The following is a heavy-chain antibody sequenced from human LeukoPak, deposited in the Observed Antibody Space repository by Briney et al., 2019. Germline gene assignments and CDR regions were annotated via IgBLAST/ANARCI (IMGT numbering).Heavy chain of an antibody. CDR1: GGSISSGGYS. J-gene: IGHJ4*02. CDR2: IYYSGST. CDR3: AGFTFFRGVITFDY. D-gene: IGHD3-10*01. V-gene: IGHV4-30-4*07. Sequence: SETLSLTCAVSGGSISSGGYSWSWIRQPPGKGLEWIGYIYYSGSTYYNPSLKSRVTISVDTSKNQFSLKLSSVTAADTAVYSCAGFTFFRGVITFDYWGQGTLVTVSS.